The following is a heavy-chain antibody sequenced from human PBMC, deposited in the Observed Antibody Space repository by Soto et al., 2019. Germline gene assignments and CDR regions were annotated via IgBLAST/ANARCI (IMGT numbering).Heavy chain of an antibody. CDR1: GFTFSDYY. Sequence: GGSLRLSCAASGFTFSDYYMSWIRQAPGKGLEWVSYISSSSSYTNYADSVKGRFTISRDNAKNSLYLQMNSLRAEDTALYYCASPYDDSSGFFDYWGQGTLVTVSS. V-gene: IGHV3-11*03. CDR3: ASPYDDSSGFFDY. J-gene: IGHJ4*02. CDR2: ISSSSSYT. D-gene: IGHD3-22*01.